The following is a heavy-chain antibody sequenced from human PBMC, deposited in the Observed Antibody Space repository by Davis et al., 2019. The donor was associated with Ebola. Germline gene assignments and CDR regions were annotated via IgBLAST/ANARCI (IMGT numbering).Heavy chain of an antibody. J-gene: IGHJ4*02. Sequence: GGSLRLSCAASGFTFSSYAMHWVRQAPGKGLEWVAVISYDGSNKYYADSVKGRFTISRDNSKNTLYLQMNSLRAEDTAVYYCARTTFGGVIASWGQGTLVTVSS. CDR1: GFTFSSYA. V-gene: IGHV3-30-3*01. CDR2: ISYDGSNK. CDR3: ARTTFGGVIAS. D-gene: IGHD3-16*02.